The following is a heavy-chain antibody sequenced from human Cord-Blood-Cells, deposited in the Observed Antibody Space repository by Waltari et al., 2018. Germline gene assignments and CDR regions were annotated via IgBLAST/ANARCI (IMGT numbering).Heavy chain of an antibody. CDR1: GGSFSGYY. CDR3: ARWEYYDSSGYYYYYYGMDV. V-gene: IGHV4-34*01. Sequence: QVQLQQWGAGLLKPSETLSLTCAVYGGSFSGYYWSRIRQPPGKGLEWIGEINHSGSTNYNPSLKSRVTISVDTSKNQFSLKLSSVTAADTAVYYCARWEYYDSSGYYYYYYGMDVWGQGTTVTVSS. D-gene: IGHD3-22*01. J-gene: IGHJ6*02. CDR2: INHSGST.